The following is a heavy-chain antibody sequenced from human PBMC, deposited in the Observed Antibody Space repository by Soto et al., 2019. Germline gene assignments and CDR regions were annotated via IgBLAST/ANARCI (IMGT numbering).Heavy chain of an antibody. CDR3: AIDQYPFRSGHDYYALEV. D-gene: IGHD3-3*01. CDR2: IYYTGST. V-gene: IGHV4-61*01. Sequence: SETLSLACTVSGGSVSSESHYWSWIRQTPGKGLEWIGYIYYTGSTNYNPSLKGRGTMPVDTSRDQGSLRLRSVTSAATAVYYYAIDQYPFRSGHDYYALEVWGERTKATVSS. CDR1: GGSVSSESHY. J-gene: IGHJ6*04.